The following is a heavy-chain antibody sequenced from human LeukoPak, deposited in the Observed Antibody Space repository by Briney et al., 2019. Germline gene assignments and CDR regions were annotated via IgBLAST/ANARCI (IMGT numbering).Heavy chain of an antibody. CDR2: INHSGGS. J-gene: IGHJ4*02. D-gene: IGHD6-19*01. CDR3: ARGSGGWSLDY. CDR1: GESFSGYY. V-gene: IGHV4-34*01. Sequence: SETLSLTCAVYGESFSGYYWSWIRQPPGKGLEWIGEINHSGGSNYNPSLKSRVTISVDTSKNQFSLKLRSVTAADTAVYYCARGSGGWSLDYWGQGTLATVSS.